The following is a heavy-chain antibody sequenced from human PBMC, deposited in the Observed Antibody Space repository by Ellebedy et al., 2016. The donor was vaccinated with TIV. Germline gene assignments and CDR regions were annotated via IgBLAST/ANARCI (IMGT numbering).Heavy chain of an antibody. CDR2: INTGNGDT. D-gene: IGHD2-8*02. Sequence: AASVKVSCKATGYTFTNYGMHWVRQAPGQRLEWKGWINTGNGDTRYSQRLQGRVTITRDTAASTAYMELSSLKSDDTAVYYCARGLASSGAPCWGQGTLVTVSS. V-gene: IGHV1-3*04. J-gene: IGHJ4*02. CDR3: ARGLASSGAPC. CDR1: GYTFTNYG.